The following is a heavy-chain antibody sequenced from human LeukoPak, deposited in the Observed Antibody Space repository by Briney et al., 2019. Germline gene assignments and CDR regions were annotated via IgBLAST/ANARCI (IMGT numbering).Heavy chain of an antibody. CDR3: ARAYYDFWSGYSPLVY. J-gene: IGHJ4*02. CDR2: ISGSGGST. D-gene: IGHD3-3*01. Sequence: PVGSLRLSCAASGFTFSSYAMGWVRQAPGKGLEWVSAISGSGGSTYYADSVKGRFTISRDNSKNTLYLQMNSLRAEDTAVYYCARAYYDFWSGYSPLVYWGQGTLVTVSS. V-gene: IGHV3-23*01. CDR1: GFTFSSYA.